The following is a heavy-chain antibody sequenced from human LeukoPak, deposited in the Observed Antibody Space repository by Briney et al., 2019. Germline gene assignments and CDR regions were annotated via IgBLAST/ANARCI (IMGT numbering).Heavy chain of an antibody. D-gene: IGHD3-9*01. CDR2: INPDGSEI. J-gene: IGHJ4*02. Sequence: PGGSLRLSCAASGLIFSAYWMSWVRRAPGRGLEWVANINPDGSEIYYVDSVKGRFTISRDNAKTSLYLQMNSLRDEDTAVYYCARIHLRYFADWGQGTLVTVSS. CDR1: GLIFSAYW. CDR3: ARIHLRYFAD. V-gene: IGHV3-7*01.